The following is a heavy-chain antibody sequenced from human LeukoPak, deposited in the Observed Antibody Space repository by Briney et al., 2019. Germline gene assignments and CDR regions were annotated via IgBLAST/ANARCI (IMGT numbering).Heavy chain of an antibody. Sequence: ASVKVSCKASGYTFTSYYMHWVRQAPGQGLDWMGIINPSGGSTNYAQKFQGRFTMTTDTATSTVYMELSRLGSEDTAVYYCAREEYSGYAYYYYGMDVWGQGTTVTVS. CDR3: AREEYSGYAYYYYGMDV. CDR1: GYTFTSYY. V-gene: IGHV1-46*01. D-gene: IGHD5-12*01. J-gene: IGHJ6*02. CDR2: INPSGGST.